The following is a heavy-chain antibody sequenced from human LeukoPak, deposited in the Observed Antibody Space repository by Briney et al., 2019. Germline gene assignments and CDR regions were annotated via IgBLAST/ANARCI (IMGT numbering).Heavy chain of an antibody. J-gene: IGHJ4*02. Sequence: SETLSLTCTVSGGSISSYYWSWIRQPPGKGLEWIGYIYYSGSTNYNPSLKSRVTISVDTSKNHFSLKLSSVTAADTAVYYCARHRYSSGWSPFDYWGQGTLVTVSS. CDR2: IYYSGST. D-gene: IGHD6-19*01. CDR3: ARHRYSSGWSPFDY. V-gene: IGHV4-59*08. CDR1: GGSISSYY.